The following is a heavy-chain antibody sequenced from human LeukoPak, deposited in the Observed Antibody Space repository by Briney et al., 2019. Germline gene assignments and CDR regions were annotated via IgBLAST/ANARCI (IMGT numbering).Heavy chain of an antibody. CDR2: ISACSGNT. CDR3: ASPEPHTDYSRSNSRYGN. D-gene: IGHD2-2*01. V-gene: IGHV1-18*01. Sequence: ASVKVSCKASGYTFTSYGISWVRQAPGQGLEWMGLISACSGNTNYAQKLQGRVTMTIDTSTSTAYMELSSLRSDDTAVYYCASPEPHTDYSRSNSRYGNWGQG. J-gene: IGHJ4*02. CDR1: GYTFTSYG.